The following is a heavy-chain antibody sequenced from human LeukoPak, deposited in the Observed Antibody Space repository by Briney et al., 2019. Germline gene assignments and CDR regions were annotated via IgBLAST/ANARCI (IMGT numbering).Heavy chain of an antibody. CDR1: GFTFSSYA. D-gene: IGHD3-9*01. Sequence: GGSLRLSCAASGFTFSSYAMSWVRQAPGKGLEWVSAISGSGGSTYYADSVKGRFTISRDNSKNTLYLQMNSLRSEDTAVYYCARGDVLRYFDWLPARDYYYGMDVWGQGTTVTVSS. V-gene: IGHV3-23*01. J-gene: IGHJ6*02. CDR3: ARGDVLRYFDWLPARDYYYGMDV. CDR2: ISGSGGST.